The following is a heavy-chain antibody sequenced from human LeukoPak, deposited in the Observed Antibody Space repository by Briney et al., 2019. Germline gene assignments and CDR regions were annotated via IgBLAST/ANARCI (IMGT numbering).Heavy chain of an antibody. D-gene: IGHD2-15*01. CDR1: GYTFTSYD. V-gene: IGHV1-8*01. Sequence: ASVKVSCKASGYTFTSYDINWVRQATGQGLEWMGWMNPNSGNTGYAQKFQGRVTMTRNTSISTAYMELSSLRSEDTAVYYCARVRRNCSGGSCYVGYWGQGTLVTVSS. CDR3: ARVRRNCSGGSCYVGY. J-gene: IGHJ4*02. CDR2: MNPNSGNT.